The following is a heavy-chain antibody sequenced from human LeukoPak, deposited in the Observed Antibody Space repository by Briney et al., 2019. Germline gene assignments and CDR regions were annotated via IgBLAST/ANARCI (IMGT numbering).Heavy chain of an antibody. Sequence: RPGGSLRLSCAASGFTFTSYAMSWVRQAPGKGLEWVSSVSANGGGTYYADSVKGRFTISRDNSKNTLYLQMNSLRAEDTAVYYCAKATKAIVVDNYFDYWGQGTLVNVSS. D-gene: IGHD3-22*01. CDR1: GFTFTSYA. J-gene: IGHJ4*02. V-gene: IGHV3-23*01. CDR2: VSANGGGT. CDR3: AKATKAIVVDNYFDY.